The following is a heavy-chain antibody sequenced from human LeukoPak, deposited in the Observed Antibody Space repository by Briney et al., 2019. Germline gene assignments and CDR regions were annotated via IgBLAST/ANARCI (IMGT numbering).Heavy chain of an antibody. Sequence: SETLSLTCAVYGGSFSGYYWSWIRQPPGKGLEWIGEINHSGSTNYNPSLKSRVTISVDTSKNQFSLKLSSVTAADTAVYYCARHQGYCSGGSCYGYYYYYMDVWGKGTTVTISS. CDR3: ARHQGYCSGGSCYGYYYYYMDV. CDR2: INHSGST. D-gene: IGHD2-15*01. J-gene: IGHJ6*03. CDR1: GGSFSGYY. V-gene: IGHV4-34*01.